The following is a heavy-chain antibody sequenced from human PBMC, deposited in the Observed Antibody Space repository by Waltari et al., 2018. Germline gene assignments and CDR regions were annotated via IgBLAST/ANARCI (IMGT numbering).Heavy chain of an antibody. CDR1: GYTFTSYD. D-gene: IGHD6-13*01. V-gene: IGHV1-8*01. CDR2: MNPNSGNT. J-gene: IGHJ6*02. Sequence: QVQLVQSGAEVKKPGASVKVSCKDSGYTFTSYDINWVRQATGQGLEWMGWMNPNSGNTGYAQKFQGRVTMTRNTSISTAYMELSSLRSEDTAVYYCARVAGIAAAGTRYYYYYGMDVWGQGTTVTVSS. CDR3: ARVAGIAAAGTRYYYYYGMDV.